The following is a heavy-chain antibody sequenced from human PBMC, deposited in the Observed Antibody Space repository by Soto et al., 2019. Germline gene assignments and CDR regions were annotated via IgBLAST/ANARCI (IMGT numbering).Heavy chain of an antibody. CDR2: INPSGGST. D-gene: IGHD2-2*01. CDR3: ARGPDIVVVPAAQYNWFDP. V-gene: IGHV1-46*01. CDR1: GYTFTSYY. J-gene: IGHJ5*02. Sequence: ASVKVSFKASGYTFTSYYMHWVRQAPGQGLEWMGIINPSGGSTSYAQKFQGRVTMTRDTSTSTVYMELSSLRSEDTAVYYCARGPDIVVVPAAQYNWFDPWGQGTLVTVSS.